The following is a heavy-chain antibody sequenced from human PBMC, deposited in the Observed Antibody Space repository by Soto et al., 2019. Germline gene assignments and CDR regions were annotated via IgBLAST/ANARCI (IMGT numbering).Heavy chain of an antibody. J-gene: IGHJ4*02. V-gene: IGHV2-70*11. CDR2: IDWDDDK. D-gene: IGHD3-10*02. CDR1: GFSLSTSGMC. Sequence: GSGPTLVNPTQTLTLTCTFSGFSLSTSGMCVSWIRQPPGKALEWLARIDWDDDKYYSTSLKTRLTISKDTSKNQVVLTMTNMDPADTATYYCARSLYSGSYLFFDYWGQGTLVTVSS. CDR3: ARSLYSGSYLFFDY.